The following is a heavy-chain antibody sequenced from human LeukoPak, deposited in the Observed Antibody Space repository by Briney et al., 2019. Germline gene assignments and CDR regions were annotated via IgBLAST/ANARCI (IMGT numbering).Heavy chain of an antibody. D-gene: IGHD2-15*01. J-gene: IGHJ4*02. CDR2: ISYDGSNK. Sequence: GRSLRLSCAASGFTFNNYAMHWVRQAPGKGLEWVAVISYDGSNKHYADSVKGRFTISRDNSKNTLYLQMNSLRAEDTAVYYCAKSTCSGGSCYFKLDYWGQGTLVTVSS. CDR3: AKSTCSGGSCYFKLDY. V-gene: IGHV3-30-3*02. CDR1: GFTFNNYA.